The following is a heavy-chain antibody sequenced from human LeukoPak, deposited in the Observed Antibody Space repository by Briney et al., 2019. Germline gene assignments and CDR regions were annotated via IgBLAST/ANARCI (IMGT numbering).Heavy chain of an antibody. D-gene: IGHD5-24*01. J-gene: IGHJ3*01. CDR1: GGSISSGGYS. V-gene: IGHV4-30-2*01. CDR2: IYHSGST. CDR3: ASSNLAMATLD. Sequence: SETLSLTCAVSGGSISSGGYSWSWIRQPPGKGLEWIGYIYHSGSTNYNSSLKSRVTILIDTSKNQFSLKLSSVTAADTAVYYCASSNLAMATLDWGQGTMVTVSS.